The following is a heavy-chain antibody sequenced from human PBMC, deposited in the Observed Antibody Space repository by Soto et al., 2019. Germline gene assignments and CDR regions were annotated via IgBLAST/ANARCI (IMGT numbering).Heavy chain of an antibody. D-gene: IGHD5-12*01. V-gene: IGHV1-69*02. CDR3: VVDIVAPSRGGIEY. CDR2: IIPILGIA. J-gene: IGHJ4*02. CDR1: GATFSSYT. Sequence: QVQLVQSGAEVKKPGSSVKVSCKDSGATFSSYTIRWVRQAPGQGLEWMGRIIPILGIANYAHKFQGRVTITADKSTSTAYMELSSLRSEDTAVYSCVVDIVAPSRGGIEYWGKGTLVTVYS.